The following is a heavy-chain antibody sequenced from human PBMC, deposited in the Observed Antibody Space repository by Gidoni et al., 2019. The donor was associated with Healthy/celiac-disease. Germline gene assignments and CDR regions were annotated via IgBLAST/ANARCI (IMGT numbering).Heavy chain of an antibody. Sequence: QPPGKGLEWIGYIYYSGSTNYNPSLKSRVTISVDTSKNQFSLKLSSVTAADTAVYYCARDLGYDRPLRAFDIWGQGTMVTVSS. V-gene: IGHV4-59*01. J-gene: IGHJ3*02. CDR3: ARDLGYDRPLRAFDI. D-gene: IGHD3-22*01. CDR2: IYYSGST.